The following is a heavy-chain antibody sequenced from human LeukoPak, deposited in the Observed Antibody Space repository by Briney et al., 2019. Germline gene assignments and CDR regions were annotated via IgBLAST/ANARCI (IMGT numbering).Heavy chain of an antibody. CDR1: GGSISSGGYY. D-gene: IGHD4-11*01. Sequence: PSETLSLTCTVSGGSISSGGYYWSWIRQPPGKGLEWIGYIYHSGSTYYNPSLKSRVTISVDRSKNQFSLKLSSVTAADTAVYYCARRAGYSNYKTSPFDYWGRGTLVTVSS. V-gene: IGHV4-30-2*01. J-gene: IGHJ4*02. CDR3: ARRAGYSNYKTSPFDY. CDR2: IYHSGST.